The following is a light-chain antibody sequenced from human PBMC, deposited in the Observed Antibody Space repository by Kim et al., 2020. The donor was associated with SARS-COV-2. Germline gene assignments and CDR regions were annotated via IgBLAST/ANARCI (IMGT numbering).Light chain of an antibody. J-gene: IGKJ1*01. CDR2: GAS. V-gene: IGKV3-20*01. Sequence: EIVLTQSPDTLSLSPGERATLSCRASQRISGSFFAWDQQKPGQAPRLFFYGASSRAAVIPDRFSGSVSGTDFTLTISRLEPEDFAVYYCQQNGNSPRTFGQGAKMGIK. CDR1: QRISGSF. CDR3: QQNGNSPRT.